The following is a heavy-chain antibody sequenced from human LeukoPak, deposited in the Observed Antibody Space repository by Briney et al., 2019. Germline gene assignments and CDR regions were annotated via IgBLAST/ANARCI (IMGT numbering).Heavy chain of an antibody. CDR2: ISAYNGNT. CDR3: ARDQGYYYGSGSYPINLFDH. Sequence: GAVTVSCKASGYTFTSYGISWVRQAPGQGLEGMGWISAYNGNTNYAQKLQGRVTMTTDTSTSTAYMELRSLRSDDTAVYYCARDQGYYYGSGSYPINLFDHWGQGTLVTVSS. J-gene: IGHJ5*02. D-gene: IGHD3-10*01. V-gene: IGHV1-18*01. CDR1: GYTFTSYG.